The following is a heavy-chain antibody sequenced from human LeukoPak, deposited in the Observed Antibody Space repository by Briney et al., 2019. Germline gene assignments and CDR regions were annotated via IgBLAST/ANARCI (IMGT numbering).Heavy chain of an antibody. J-gene: IGHJ4*02. V-gene: IGHV3-7*01. CDR1: GFTFISYW. CDR2: IKQDGSEK. D-gene: IGHD2-2*01. Sequence: PGGPLRLPFAASGFTFISYWLSWVGQAPGKGLEGVATIKQDGSEKYYVDSVKGRFTISRDNAKNSLYLQMNSLRAEDTAVYYCARDPYQLLLGLNDYWGQGTLVTVSS. CDR3: ARDPYQLLLGLNDY.